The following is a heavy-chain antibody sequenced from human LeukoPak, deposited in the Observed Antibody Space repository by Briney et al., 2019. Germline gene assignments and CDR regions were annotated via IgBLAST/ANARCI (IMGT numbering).Heavy chain of an antibody. V-gene: IGHV3-23*01. J-gene: IGHJ4*02. CDR2: ISGSGVYT. CDR1: GFTFDSYG. D-gene: IGHD5-18*01. CDR3: AKDPNVDTAMVDY. Sequence: GGSLRLSCAASGFTFDSYGMNWVRQAPGKGLGWVSGISGSGVYTYYADSVKGRFTISRDNSKNTLYLQMNSLRAEDTAVYYCAKDPNVDTAMVDYWGQGTLVTVSS.